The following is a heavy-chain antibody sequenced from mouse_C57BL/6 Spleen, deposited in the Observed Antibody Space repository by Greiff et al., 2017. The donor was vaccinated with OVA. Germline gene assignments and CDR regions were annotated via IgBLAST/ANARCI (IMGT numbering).Heavy chain of an antibody. J-gene: IGHJ2*01. CDR2: IDPEDGET. Sequence: EVQLQQSGAELVKPGASVTLSCTASGFNIKDYYMHWVKQRTEQGLEWIGRIDPEDGETKYAPKFQGKATLTADTSSNTAYLQLSSLTSEDTAVYYCARGYYGSSFDYWGQGTTLTVSS. V-gene: IGHV14-2*01. CDR1: GFNIKDYY. CDR3: ARGYYGSSFDY. D-gene: IGHD1-1*01.